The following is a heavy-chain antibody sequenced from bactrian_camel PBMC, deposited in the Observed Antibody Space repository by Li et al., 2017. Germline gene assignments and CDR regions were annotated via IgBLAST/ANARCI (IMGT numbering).Heavy chain of an antibody. CDR1: DKSVRSFD. CDR2: IDSNGSA. V-gene: IGHV3S55*01. Sequence: HVQLVESGGGSVQAGGSLRLSCVASDKSVRSFDMAWFRQAPGKEREGVVSIDSNGSANYANSVKGRFTASKDNAQNTLYLQLNNLQTEDTAMYYCAIGLLSLDTPVGQGTQVTVS. D-gene: IGHD2*01. J-gene: IGHJ4*01.